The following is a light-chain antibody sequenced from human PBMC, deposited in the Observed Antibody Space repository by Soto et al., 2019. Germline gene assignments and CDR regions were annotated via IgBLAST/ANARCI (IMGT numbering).Light chain of an antibody. Sequence: DIQMTQSPSSLSASVGDRVTITCRASQSISSYLNWYQQKPGEAPKILIYAASTLQSGVPSRFSGRGSGPDFSLTISSVQPEDVATYYCQQTFSAPVTFGQGTRLEIK. CDR1: QSISSY. V-gene: IGKV1-39*01. CDR2: AAS. J-gene: IGKJ2*01. CDR3: QQTFSAPVT.